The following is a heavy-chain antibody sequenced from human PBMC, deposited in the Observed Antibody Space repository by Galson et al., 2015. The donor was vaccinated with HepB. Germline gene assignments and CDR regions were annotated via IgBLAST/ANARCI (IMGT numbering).Heavy chain of an antibody. CDR3: ARVRKGLTNNWYFDL. Sequence: SVKVSCKASGYTFTSYAMNWVRQAPGQGLEWMGWINTNTGNPTYAQGFTGRFVFSLDTSVSMAYLQISSLKAEDTAVYYCARVRKGLTNNWYFDLWGRGTLVTVSS. J-gene: IGHJ2*01. V-gene: IGHV7-4-1*04. CDR2: INTNTGNP. D-gene: IGHD1/OR15-1a*01. CDR1: GYTFTSYA.